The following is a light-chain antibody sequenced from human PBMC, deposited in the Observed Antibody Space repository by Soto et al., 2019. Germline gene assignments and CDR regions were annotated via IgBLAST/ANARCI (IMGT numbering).Light chain of an antibody. CDR1: QTVISNF. J-gene: IGKJ1*01. CDR2: GAS. CDR3: QQYGSSPRT. V-gene: IGKV3-20*01. Sequence: EIVLTQSPGTLSLSPGERATLSCRASQTVISNFLAWYQQKPGQAPRLLIYGASTRATGIPDTFSGSGSGTDFTLTISILEPEDFAVYYCQQYGSSPRTFGQGTKVEIK.